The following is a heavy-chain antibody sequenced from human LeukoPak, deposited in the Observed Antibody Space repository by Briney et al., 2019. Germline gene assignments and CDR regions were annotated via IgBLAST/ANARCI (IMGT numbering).Heavy chain of an antibody. CDR2: ISYDGSNK. J-gene: IGHJ4*02. V-gene: IGHV3-30-3*01. CDR1: GFTFSSYA. D-gene: IGHD5-24*01. CDR3: AKEGDVEMATSGWGYFDY. Sequence: PGRSLRLSCAASGFTFSSYAMHWVRQAPGKGLEWVAVISYDGSNKYYADSVKGRFTISRDNSKNTLYLQMNSLRAEDTALYYCAKEGDVEMATSGWGYFDYRGQGTLVTVSS.